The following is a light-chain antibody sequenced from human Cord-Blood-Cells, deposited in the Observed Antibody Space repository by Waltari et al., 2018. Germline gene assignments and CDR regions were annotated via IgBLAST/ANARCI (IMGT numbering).Light chain of an antibody. CDR3: QQYNNWPPWT. J-gene: IGKJ1*01. CDR2: GAS. Sequence: EIVMTQSPATLSVSPGERATLSCRASQSVSSNLAWYQQKPGQAPRLLSYGASTRATGIPARFSGSGSGTEFTLTIRGLQSEDFAVYYCQQYNNWPPWTFGQGTKVEIK. CDR1: QSVSSN. V-gene: IGKV3-15*01.